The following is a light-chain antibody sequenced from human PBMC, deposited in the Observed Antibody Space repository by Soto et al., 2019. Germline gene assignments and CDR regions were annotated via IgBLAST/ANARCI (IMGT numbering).Light chain of an antibody. V-gene: IGKV3-15*01. J-gene: IGKJ4*01. CDR1: QSVSSN. CDR2: GAS. CDR3: QQYNNWPLT. Sequence: EIVVTQSPVTLSLSPGERATLSCRASQSVSSNLAWYQQKPGQAPRLLIYGASTRATGIPARFSGSGSGIEFTLTISGLQSEDFAVYYCQQYNNWPLTFGGGTKVDIK.